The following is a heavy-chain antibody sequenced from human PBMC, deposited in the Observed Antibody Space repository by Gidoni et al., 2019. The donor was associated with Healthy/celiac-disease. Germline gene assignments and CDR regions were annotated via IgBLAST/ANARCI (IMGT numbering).Heavy chain of an antibody. CDR2: INHSGST. CDR1: GGSFSGYY. J-gene: IGHJ5*02. V-gene: IGHV4-34*01. D-gene: IGHD2-2*01. CDR3: ASAPGIVVVPAAPYNWFDP. Sequence: QVQLQQWGAGLLKPSETLSLTCAVYGGSFSGYYWSWIRQPPGKGLEWIGEINHSGSTNYNPSLKSRVTISVDTSKNQFSLKLSSVTAADTAVYYCASAPGIVVVPAAPYNWFDPWGQGTLVTVSS.